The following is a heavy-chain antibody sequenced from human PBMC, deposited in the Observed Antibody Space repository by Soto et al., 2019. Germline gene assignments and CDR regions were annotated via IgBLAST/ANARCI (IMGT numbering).Heavy chain of an antibody. CDR2: IIPIFGAA. V-gene: IGHV1-69*13. CDR1: GGTFSSYA. Sequence: ASVKVSCKASGGTFSSYAISWVRQAPGQGLEWMGGIIPIFGAADYAQKFQGRVTITADESTSTAYMDLSSLRSEDTAVYYCAATSGLHLLYGMDVWGQGTTVTVSS. D-gene: IGHD2-2*01. CDR3: AATSGLHLLYGMDV. J-gene: IGHJ6*02.